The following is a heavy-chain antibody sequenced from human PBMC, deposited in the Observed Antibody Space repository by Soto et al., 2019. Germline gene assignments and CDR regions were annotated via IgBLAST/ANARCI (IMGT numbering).Heavy chain of an antibody. V-gene: IGHV3-15*01. Sequence: EVQLVESGGGLVKPGGSLRLSCVASGFTFNNAWMNWVRQAPGKGLEWVGRIKSKTDGGTTDYAALVKGRFTISRDDSNTPLYLQMNGLKTEDTDVYYCTTAENYYDSSSFDYWGQGTLVTVSS. CDR1: GFTFNNAW. CDR3: TTAENYYDSSSFDY. CDR2: IKSKTDGGTT. J-gene: IGHJ4*02. D-gene: IGHD3-22*01.